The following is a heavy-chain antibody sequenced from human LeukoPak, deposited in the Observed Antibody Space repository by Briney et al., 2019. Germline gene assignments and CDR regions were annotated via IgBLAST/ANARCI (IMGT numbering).Heavy chain of an antibody. CDR2: IYTSGST. V-gene: IGHV4-4*07. Sequence: PSETLSLTCTVSGGSISSYYWSWIRQPAGKGLEWIGRIYTSGSTNYNPSLKSRVTTSVDTSKNQFSLKLSSVTAADTAVYYCARDPAGAATPYYFDYWGQGTLVTVSS. D-gene: IGHD1-26*01. CDR3: ARDPAGAATPYYFDY. J-gene: IGHJ4*02. CDR1: GGSISSYY.